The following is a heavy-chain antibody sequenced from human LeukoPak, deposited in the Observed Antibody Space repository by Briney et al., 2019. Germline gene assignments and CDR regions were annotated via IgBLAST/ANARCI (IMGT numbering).Heavy chain of an antibody. V-gene: IGHV1-2*02. D-gene: IGHD5-18*01. CDR3: ARGGYSWVNHDAFDI. Sequence: WASVKVSCKASGYTFTGYYMHWVRQAPGQGLEWMGWINPNSGGTNYAQKFQGRVTMTRDTSISTAYVELSRLRSDDTAVYYCARGGYSWVNHDAFDIWGQGTMVTVSS. J-gene: IGHJ3*02. CDR1: GYTFTGYY. CDR2: INPNSGGT.